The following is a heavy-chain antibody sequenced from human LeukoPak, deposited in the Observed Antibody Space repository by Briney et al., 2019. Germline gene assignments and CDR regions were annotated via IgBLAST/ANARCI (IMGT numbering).Heavy chain of an antibody. V-gene: IGHV3-30-3*01. D-gene: IGHD6-13*01. CDR3: ARVRAAAGTPHDYYYYYYGMDV. CDR2: ISYDGSNK. Sequence: GRSLRLSCAASGFTFGSYAMHWVRQAPGKGLEWVAFISYDGSNKYYADSVKGRFTISRDNSKNTLYLQMNSLRAEDTAVYYCARVRAAAGTPHDYYYYYYGMDVWGKGTTVTVST. CDR1: GFTFGSYA. J-gene: IGHJ6*04.